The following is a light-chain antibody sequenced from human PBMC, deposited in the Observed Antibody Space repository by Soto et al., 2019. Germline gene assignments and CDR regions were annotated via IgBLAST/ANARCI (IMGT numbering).Light chain of an antibody. CDR2: KGT. V-gene: IGLV3-16*01. CDR3: LSTDNSGNVWV. CDR1: ALPKKY. J-gene: IGLJ2*01. Sequence: SYELTQPPSVSVSLGQMARITCSGEALPKKYAYWYQQKPGQSPVVVIYKGTERPSGIPERFSGSTSGTIVTLTISGVQAEVEADYYCLSTDNSGNVWVFGGGTKLTVL.